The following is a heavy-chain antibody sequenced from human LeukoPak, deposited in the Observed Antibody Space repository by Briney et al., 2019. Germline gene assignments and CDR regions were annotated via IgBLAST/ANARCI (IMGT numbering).Heavy chain of an antibody. D-gene: IGHD2-15*01. V-gene: IGHV3-7*03. CDR1: GFIFSNYW. CDR3: ARHCSGGRCNYDY. Sequence: GGSLRLSCVASGFIFSNYWMSWVRQAPGKGLEWVANIKQDGSEKYYVDSVKGRFTISRDNAKNSLYLQMGSLRAEDMAVYYCARHCSGGRCNYDYWGQGTLVTVSS. J-gene: IGHJ4*02. CDR2: IKQDGSEK.